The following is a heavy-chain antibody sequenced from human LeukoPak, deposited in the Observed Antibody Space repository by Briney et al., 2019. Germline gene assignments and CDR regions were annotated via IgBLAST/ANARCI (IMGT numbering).Heavy chain of an antibody. CDR2: ISGSGGST. Sequence: ETLSLTCTVSGYSISSGYYWGWIRQPPGKGLEWVSAISGSGGSTYYADSVKGRFTISRDNSKNTLYLQMNSLRAEDTAVYYCAKRIFAEYWGQGTLVTVSS. V-gene: IGHV3-23*01. CDR3: AKRIFAEY. J-gene: IGHJ4*02. CDR1: GYSISSGY. D-gene: IGHD3-3*01.